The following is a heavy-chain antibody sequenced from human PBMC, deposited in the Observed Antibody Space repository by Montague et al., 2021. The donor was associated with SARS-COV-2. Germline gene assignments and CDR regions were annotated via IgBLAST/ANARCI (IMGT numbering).Heavy chain of an antibody. CDR3: GHRPGIAVAGGAFDI. V-gene: IGHV2-5*01. J-gene: IGHJ3*02. CDR1: GFSLSTSGVG. CDR2: IYWNADT. Sequence: VIPTQTLPPTCTFSGFSLSTSGVGVGWIRQPPGKALEWLALIYWNADTRYSPSLKRRLTITKDTSKNQVVLTMTNMDTVDTATYYSGHRPGIAVAGGAFDIWGQGTMVTVSS. D-gene: IGHD6-19*01.